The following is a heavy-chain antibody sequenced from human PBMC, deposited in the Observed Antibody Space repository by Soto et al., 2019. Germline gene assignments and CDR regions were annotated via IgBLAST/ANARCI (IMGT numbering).Heavy chain of an antibody. CDR3: ATTAGTYYYYGMDV. V-gene: IGHV3-23*01. D-gene: IGHD6-13*01. Sequence: GGSLRLSCAASGFTFSSYTMTWVRQAPGKGLEWISVIIGSGTSTYYADSVKGRSTISRDNSKNTLYLQMIGLRAEDTAVYYCATTAGTYYYYGMDVWGQGTTVTV. CDR1: GFTFSSYT. CDR2: IIGSGTST. J-gene: IGHJ6*02.